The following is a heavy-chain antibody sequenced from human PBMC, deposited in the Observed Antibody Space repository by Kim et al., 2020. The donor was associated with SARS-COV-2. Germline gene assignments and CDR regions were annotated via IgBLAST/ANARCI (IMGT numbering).Heavy chain of an antibody. CDR1: GYTFTGYY. J-gene: IGHJ5*02. CDR2: INPNSGGT. V-gene: IGHV1-2*02. CDR3: ARGSERITIFGVAMNEVWFDP. Sequence: ASVKVSCKASGYTFTGYYMHWVRQAPGQGLEWMGWINPNSGGTNYAQKFQGRVTMTRDTSISTAYMELSRLRSDDTAVYYCARGSERITIFGVAMNEVWFDPWGQGTLVTVSS. D-gene: IGHD3-3*01.